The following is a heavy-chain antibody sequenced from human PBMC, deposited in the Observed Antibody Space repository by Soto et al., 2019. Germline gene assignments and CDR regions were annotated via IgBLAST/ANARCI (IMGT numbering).Heavy chain of an antibody. CDR2: TYYRSKWYN. D-gene: IGHD6-13*01. J-gene: IGHJ4*02. CDR1: GASVSSNSAA. CDR3: AKAAYSSSWYKVDY. V-gene: IGHV6-1*01. Sequence: SQTLSLTCAISGASVSSNSAAWNWIRQSPSRGLEWLGRTYYRSKWYNDYAVSVKSRITINPDTSKNQFSLQLNSVTPEDTAVYYCAKAAYSSSWYKVDYWGQGTLVTVSS.